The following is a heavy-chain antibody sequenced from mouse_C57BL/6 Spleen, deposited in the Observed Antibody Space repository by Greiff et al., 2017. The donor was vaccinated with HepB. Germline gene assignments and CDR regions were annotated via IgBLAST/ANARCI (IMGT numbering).Heavy chain of an antibody. V-gene: IGHV1-15*01. CDR1: GYTFTDYE. J-gene: IGHJ3*01. D-gene: IGHD1-1*01. CDR3: TIYYYGSSLFAY. Sequence: VQLQQSGAELVRPGASVTLSCKASGYTFTDYEMHWVKQTPVHGLEWIGAIDPETGGTAYNQKFKGKAILTADKSSSTAYMELRSLTSEDSAVYYCTIYYYGSSLFAYWGQGTLVTVSA. CDR2: IDPETGGT.